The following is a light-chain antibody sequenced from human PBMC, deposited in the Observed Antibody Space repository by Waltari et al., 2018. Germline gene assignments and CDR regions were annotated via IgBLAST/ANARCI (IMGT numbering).Light chain of an antibody. Sequence: DIQMTQSPPSRSGTVEDRVTINCRASQCINPDLGWYQHKLGKAHERLVYAESSLQSGVPSRFSGGGSGTEFTLTISSLHPEDFATYYCLQHNTSPLTFGQGTKVEIK. CDR3: LQHNTSPLT. V-gene: IGKV1-17*01. CDR1: QCINPD. J-gene: IGKJ1*01. CDR2: AES.